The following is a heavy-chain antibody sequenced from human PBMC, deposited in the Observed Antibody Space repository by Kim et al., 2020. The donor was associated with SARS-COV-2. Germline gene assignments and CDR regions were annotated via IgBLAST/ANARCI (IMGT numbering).Heavy chain of an antibody. J-gene: IGHJ4*02. CDR3: ARGVVPAAIMIYFDY. V-gene: IGHV1-69*13. CDR2: IIPIFGTA. Sequence: SVKVSCKASGGTFSSYAISWVRQAPGQGLEWMGGIIPIFGTANYAQKFQGRVTITADESTSTAYMELSSLRSEDTAVYYCARGVVPAAIMIYFDYWGQGTLVTVSS. CDR1: GGTFSSYA. D-gene: IGHD2-2*01.